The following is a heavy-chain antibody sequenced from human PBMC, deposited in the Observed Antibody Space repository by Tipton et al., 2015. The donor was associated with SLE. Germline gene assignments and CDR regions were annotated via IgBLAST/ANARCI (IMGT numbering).Heavy chain of an antibody. J-gene: IGHJ2*01. CDR2: TYYRSKWYN. CDR1: GDSVSSNSAA. D-gene: IGHD3-3*01. CDR3: ARGVGVVIIRGWYFDL. Sequence: PGLVKPSQTLSLTCAISGDSVSSNSAAWNWIRQSPSRGLEWLGRTYYRSKWYNDYAVSVKSRISINPDTSKNQFSLQLNSVTPEDTAVYYCARGVGVVIIRGWYFDLWGRGTLVTVSS. V-gene: IGHV6-1*01.